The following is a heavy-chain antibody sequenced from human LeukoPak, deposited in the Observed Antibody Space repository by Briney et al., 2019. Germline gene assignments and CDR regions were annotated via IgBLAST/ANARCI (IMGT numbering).Heavy chain of an antibody. V-gene: IGHV3-64D*06. CDR1: GFTFSTYV. J-gene: IGHJ4*02. CDR2: ISSNGDNT. Sequence: QSGGSLRLSCSVSGFTFSTYVMHWVRQAPGKGLEYVSAISSNGDNTYYADSVKGRFTFSRDNSKNTLYLQMSSLRADDTAVYYCVRGTGYWGQGTLVTVSS. CDR3: VRGTGY.